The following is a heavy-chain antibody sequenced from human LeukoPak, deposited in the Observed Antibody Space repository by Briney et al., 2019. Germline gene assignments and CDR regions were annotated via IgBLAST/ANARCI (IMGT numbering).Heavy chain of an antibody. V-gene: IGHV3-23*01. D-gene: IGHD2-2*01. CDR1: GFTFSSYA. CDR3: AKDPRYCSSTSCSYFDY. CDR2: ISGSGGST. Sequence: GGSLRLSCAASGFTFSSYAMSWVRQAPGKGLEWVSAISGSGGSTYYADSVKGRFTISRDNSKNTLYLQMNSLRAEDTAVYYCAKDPRYCSSTSCSYFDYWGQGTLVTVSS. J-gene: IGHJ4*02.